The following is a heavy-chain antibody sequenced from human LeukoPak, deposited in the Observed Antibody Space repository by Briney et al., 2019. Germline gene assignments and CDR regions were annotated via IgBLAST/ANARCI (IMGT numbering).Heavy chain of an antibody. CDR2: INHGGST. J-gene: IGHJ4*02. D-gene: IGHD1-26*01. V-gene: IGHV4-34*01. Sequence: PSETLSLTCAVYGGSFSGYYWSWIRQPPGKGLEWIGEINHGGSTNYNPSLKSRVTISVDTSKNQFSLKLSSVSAADPAVYYCARWGGTLPPDYWGQGTLVTVSS. CDR3: ARWGGTLPPDY. CDR1: GGSFSGYY.